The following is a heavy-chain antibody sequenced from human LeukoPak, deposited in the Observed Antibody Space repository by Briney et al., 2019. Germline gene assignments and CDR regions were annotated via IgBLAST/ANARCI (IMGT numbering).Heavy chain of an antibody. CDR1: GGTFSSYA. J-gene: IGHJ4*02. D-gene: IGHD6-19*01. CDR2: IIPIFGTA. V-gene: IGHV1-69*05. CDR3: ARLPYSSGWYEGY. Sequence: SVKVSCKASGGTFSSYAISWVRQAPGQGLEWMGGIIPIFGTANYTLKFQGRVTITTDESTSTAYMELSSLRSEDTAVYYCARLPYSSGWYEGYWGQGTLVTVSS.